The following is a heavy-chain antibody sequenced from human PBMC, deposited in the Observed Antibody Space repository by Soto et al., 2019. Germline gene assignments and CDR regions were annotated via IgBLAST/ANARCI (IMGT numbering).Heavy chain of an antibody. Sequence: EVQLLESGGSLVQPGGSLRLSCAASGFTFSSYAMSWVRQAPGKGLEWVSTISGSGGSTYYADSVKGRFTISRDNSKNTLYLQMNSLRAEDTAVYYCAKGSSGWYERFDYWGQGTLVTVSS. D-gene: IGHD6-19*01. V-gene: IGHV3-23*01. CDR2: ISGSGGST. CDR1: GFTFSSYA. J-gene: IGHJ4*02. CDR3: AKGSSGWYERFDY.